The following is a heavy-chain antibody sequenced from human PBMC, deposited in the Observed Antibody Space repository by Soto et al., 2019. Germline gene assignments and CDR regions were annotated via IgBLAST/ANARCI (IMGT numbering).Heavy chain of an antibody. CDR3: VFGYAQFLFDY. J-gene: IGHJ4*02. V-gene: IGHV3-74*01. Sequence: EVQLVESGGGLVQPGGSLRLSCAASGFTFSSYWMHLVRQAPGKGLVWVSRINSDGSSTSYTDSVKGRFTISRDNAKHTLYLQMNSLRAEDTAVYYCVFGYAQFLFDYWGQGTLVTVSS. D-gene: IGHD5-12*01. CDR2: INSDGSST. CDR1: GFTFSSYW.